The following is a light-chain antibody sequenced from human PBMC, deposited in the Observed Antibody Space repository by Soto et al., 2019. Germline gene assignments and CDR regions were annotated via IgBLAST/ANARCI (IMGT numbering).Light chain of an antibody. J-gene: IGKJ3*01. CDR3: QQSYSPLFS. CDR1: QTISDY. CDR2: GAS. V-gene: IGKV1-39*01. Sequence: DIQMTQSPSSLSASVGDRVTITCRASQTISDYLNWYQQKPGMAPKLLIFGASNLQGGVPSRFSGSGSGTDFTLTISSLQPEDFATYYCQQSYSPLFSFGPGPKVDIK.